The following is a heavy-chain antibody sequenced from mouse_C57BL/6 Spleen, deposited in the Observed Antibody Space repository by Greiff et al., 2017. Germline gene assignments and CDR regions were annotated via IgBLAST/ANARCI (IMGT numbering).Heavy chain of an antibody. J-gene: IGHJ4*01. V-gene: IGHV1-39*01. Sequence: EVQLQQSGPELVKPGASVKISCKASGYSFTDYNMNWVKQSNGKSLEWIGVINPNYGTTSYNQKFKGKATLTVDQSSSTAYMQLNSLTSEDSAVYYWSNYYYGSIYYAMDYWGQGTSVTVSS. CDR3: SNYYYGSIYYAMDY. CDR1: GYSFTDYN. CDR2: INPNYGTT. D-gene: IGHD1-1*01.